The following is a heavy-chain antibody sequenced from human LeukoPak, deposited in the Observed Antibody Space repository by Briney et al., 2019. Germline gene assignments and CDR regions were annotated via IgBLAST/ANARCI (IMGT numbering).Heavy chain of an antibody. CDR1: GYTFTSYG. CDR3: ARNIVVDYFDY. V-gene: IGHV1-18*01. D-gene: IGHD2-15*01. CDR2: ISAYNGNT. J-gene: IGHJ4*02. Sequence: ASVKVSCKASGYTFTSYGISWVRQAPGQGLKWMGWISAYNGNTSYAQKLQGRVTMTTDTSTSTAYMELRSLRSDDTAVYYCARNIVVDYFDYWGQGTLVTVSS.